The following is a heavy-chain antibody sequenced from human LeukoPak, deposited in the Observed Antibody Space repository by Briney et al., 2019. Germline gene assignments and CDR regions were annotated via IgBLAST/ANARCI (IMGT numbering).Heavy chain of an antibody. V-gene: IGHV3-48*01. Sequence: GGSLRLSCAASGFSLSSYSVNWVRQAPGKGLDWISYISTSDMTIHYADAVKGRFTISRDNGKNSLYLQMNSLRAEDTAVYYCARESDDYDSSVYCPMDVWGKGTTVIVSS. CDR2: ISTSDMTI. J-gene: IGHJ6*03. CDR3: ARESDDYDSSVYCPMDV. D-gene: IGHD3-22*01. CDR1: GFSLSSYS.